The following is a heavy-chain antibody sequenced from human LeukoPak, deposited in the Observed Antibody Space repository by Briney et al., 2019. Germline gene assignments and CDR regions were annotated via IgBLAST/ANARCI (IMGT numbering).Heavy chain of an antibody. CDR1: GFTFSNAW. CDR2: ISGSGGST. J-gene: IGHJ5*02. Sequence: GGSLRLSCAASGFTFSNAWMSWVRQAPGKGLEWVSAISGSGGSTYYADSVKGRFTISRDNSKNTLYLQMNSLRAEDTAVYYCAKDMGLVPAAPNWFDPWGQGTLVTVSS. CDR3: AKDMGLVPAAPNWFDP. V-gene: IGHV3-23*01. D-gene: IGHD2-2*01.